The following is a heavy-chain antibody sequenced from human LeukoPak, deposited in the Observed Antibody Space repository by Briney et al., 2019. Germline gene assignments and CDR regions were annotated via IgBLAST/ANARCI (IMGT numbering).Heavy chain of an antibody. Sequence: SETLSLTCTVSGGSISVYYWICMRRPRGGGGVGLGYFYYSGRTTYNPYLKSRVSISVDTSKNQFSLKLSSVTAADTAVYYCARSTDFQWERYYYYALVVWGQGTTVTVSS. V-gene: IGHV4-59*13. CDR1: GGSISVYY. CDR2: FYYSGRT. CDR3: ARSTDFQWERYYYYALVV. D-gene: IGHD1-26*01. J-gene: IGHJ6*02.